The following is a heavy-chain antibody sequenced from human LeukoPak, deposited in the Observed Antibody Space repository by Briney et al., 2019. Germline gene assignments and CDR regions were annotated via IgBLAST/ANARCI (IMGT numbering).Heavy chain of an antibody. D-gene: IGHD3-9*01. V-gene: IGHV4-34*01. J-gene: IGHJ4*02. CDR2: INQRGST. CDR3: ARHRRAGYYDILTGPFDY. CDR1: GGSFRGYY. Sequence: ETLSLTCAVYGGSFRGYYWSWGRQPPGKGLEWIGEINQRGSTNYNPCLKSRVTISVDTSKNQFSLNVSAVTAADTDVYYCARHRRAGYYDILTGPFDYWGQGPLATVSS.